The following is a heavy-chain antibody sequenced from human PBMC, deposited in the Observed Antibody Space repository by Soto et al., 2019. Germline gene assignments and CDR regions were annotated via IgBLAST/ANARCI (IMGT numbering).Heavy chain of an antibody. CDR2: IYWDDDK. V-gene: IGHV2-5*02. D-gene: IGHD5-18*01. J-gene: IGHJ4*02. Sequence: QITLKESGPTRVKPTQTLALTCTFSGFSLTTSGVGVAWIRKTPGKALEWLAVIYWDDDKRYSPSLMSRLTITKDTSKNQVVLTMANMDSVDTGTYFCAHRGYMYGNWDHGYFDYWGQGTLVTVSS. CDR1: GFSLTTSGVG. CDR3: AHRGYMYGNWDHGYFDY.